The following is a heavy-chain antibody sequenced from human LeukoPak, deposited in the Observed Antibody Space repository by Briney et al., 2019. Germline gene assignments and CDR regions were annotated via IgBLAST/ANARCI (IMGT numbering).Heavy chain of an antibody. V-gene: IGHV1-18*01. CDR3: ARGRNWFDP. J-gene: IGHJ5*02. Sequence: ASVKVSCKASGYTFTSYGISWVRQAPGQGLEWMGWISAYSGDTNYAQKFQGRVTMTRNTSISTAYMELSSLRSEDTAVYYCARGRNWFDPWGQGTQVTVSS. CDR2: ISAYSGDT. CDR1: GYTFTSYG.